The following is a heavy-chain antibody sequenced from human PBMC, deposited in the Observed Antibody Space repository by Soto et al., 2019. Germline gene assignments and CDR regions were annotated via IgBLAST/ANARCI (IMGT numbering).Heavy chain of an antibody. CDR1: GFTFSSYA. CDR3: ARGSSSWYGPDY. J-gene: IGHJ4*02. D-gene: IGHD6-13*01. Sequence: QVQLVESGGGVVQPGRSLRLSCAASGFTFSSYAMHWVRQAPGKGLEWVAVISYDGSNKYYADSVKGRFTISRDNSKNTLYLQMNSLRAEDTAVYYCARGSSSWYGPDYWGQGTLVIVSS. CDR2: ISYDGSNK. V-gene: IGHV3-30-3*01.